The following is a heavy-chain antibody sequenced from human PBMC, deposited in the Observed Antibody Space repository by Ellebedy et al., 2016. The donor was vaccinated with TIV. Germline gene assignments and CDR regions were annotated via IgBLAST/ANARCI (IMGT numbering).Heavy chain of an antibody. Sequence: GGSLRLSCAASGFTFSSYGMHWVRQAPGKGLEWVAFISYDGREKFYADSVKGRFTISRGNSESTLHVKMNSLRPEDTAVYYCAKEAYDILTGSQMHGLDVWGQGTTVTVSS. CDR1: GFTFSSYG. J-gene: IGHJ6*02. V-gene: IGHV3-30*02. D-gene: IGHD3-9*01. CDR2: ISYDGREK. CDR3: AKEAYDILTGSQMHGLDV.